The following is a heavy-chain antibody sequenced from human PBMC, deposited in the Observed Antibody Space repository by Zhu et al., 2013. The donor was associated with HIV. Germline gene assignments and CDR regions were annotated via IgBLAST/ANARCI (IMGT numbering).Heavy chain of an antibody. V-gene: IGHV1-2*02. CDR3: ARDQSPADEYYYDSSGYLNWFDP. CDR1: GYTFTGYY. Sequence: QVQLVQSGAEVKKPGASVKVSCKASGYTFTGYYMHWVRQAPGQGLGWMGWINPNSGGTNYAQKFQGRVTMTRDTSISTAYMELSRLRSDDTAVYYCARDQSPADEYYYDSSGYLNWFDPWGQGTLVTVSS. CDR2: INPNSGGT. D-gene: IGHD3-22*01. J-gene: IGHJ5*02.